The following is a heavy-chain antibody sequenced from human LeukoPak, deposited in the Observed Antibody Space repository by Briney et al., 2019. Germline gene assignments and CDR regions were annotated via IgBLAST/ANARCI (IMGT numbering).Heavy chain of an antibody. D-gene: IGHD6-19*01. Sequence: GSLRLSCAASGFTFSRYAMSWVRQAPGKGLGWVSAISGSGGSTYYADSVKGWFTISRDNSKNTLYLQMNSLRAEDTAVYYCARDVEYSSERFNYWGQGTLVTVSS. V-gene: IGHV3-23*01. CDR1: GFTFSRYA. CDR3: ARDVEYSSERFNY. CDR2: ISGSGGST. J-gene: IGHJ4*02.